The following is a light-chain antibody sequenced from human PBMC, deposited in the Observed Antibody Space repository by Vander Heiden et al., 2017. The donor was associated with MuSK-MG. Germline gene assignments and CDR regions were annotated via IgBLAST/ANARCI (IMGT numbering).Light chain of an antibody. CDR2: GAS. CDR3: KQYGSSPVT. J-gene: IGKJ4*01. Sequence: EIVLTQSPGTLSLSPGERATLLCRASQSVSRRYLAWYQQKPGQAPRLLIYGASNRATGIPDRFSGSGSGTHFTLTISRLEPEDFVVYYCKQYGSSPVTFGGGTKVEIK. V-gene: IGKV3-20*01. CDR1: QSVSRRY.